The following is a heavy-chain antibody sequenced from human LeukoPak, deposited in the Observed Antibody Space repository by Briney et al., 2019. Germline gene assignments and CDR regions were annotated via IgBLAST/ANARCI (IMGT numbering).Heavy chain of an antibody. Sequence: PGGSLRLSCAASGFTFSTYWMHWVRHVPGTGLVGVSRTNEDGSITDYADSVKGRFTISRDNSKDTLYLQMNSLRAEDTAVYYCGRDLGGRGGAWGQGILVTVSP. J-gene: IGHJ5*02. V-gene: IGHV3-74*01. CDR3: GRDLGGRGGA. CDR2: TNEDGSIT. CDR1: GFTFSTYW. D-gene: IGHD3-16*01.